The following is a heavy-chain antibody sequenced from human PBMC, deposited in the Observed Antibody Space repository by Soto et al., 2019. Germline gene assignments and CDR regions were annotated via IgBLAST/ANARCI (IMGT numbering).Heavy chain of an antibody. V-gene: IGHV3-23*01. CDR2: ISGSGGST. D-gene: IGHD2-15*01. J-gene: IGHJ4*02. CDR1: GFTFSSYA. Sequence: PGGSLRLSCAASGFTFSSYAMSWVRQAPGKGLEWVSAISGSGGSTYYADSVKGRFTISRDNSKNTLYLQMNSLRAEDTAVYYCAKRDCSGGSCYYFDYWGQGTPVTVAS. CDR3: AKRDCSGGSCYYFDY.